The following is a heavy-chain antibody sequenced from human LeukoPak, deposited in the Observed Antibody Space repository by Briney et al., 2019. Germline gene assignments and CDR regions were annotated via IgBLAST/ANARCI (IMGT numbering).Heavy chain of an antibody. J-gene: IGHJ4*02. CDR1: GYSISSSSYY. D-gene: IGHD4-11*01. V-gene: IGHV4-39*07. Sequence: PSETLSLTCTVSGYSISSSSYYWGWIRQPPGKGLEWIGSIYYSGSTYYNPSLKSRVTISVDTSKNQFSLKLSSVTAADTAVYYCARGEHDYSNYMPYWGQGTLVTVSS. CDR2: IYYSGST. CDR3: ARGEHDYSNYMPY.